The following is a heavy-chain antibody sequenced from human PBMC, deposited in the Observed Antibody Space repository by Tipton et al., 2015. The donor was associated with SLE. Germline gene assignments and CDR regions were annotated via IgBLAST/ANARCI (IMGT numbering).Heavy chain of an antibody. D-gene: IGHD2-2*01. CDR1: GGSISRYY. CDR3: VVCSPSSCSYFDY. J-gene: IGHJ4*02. V-gene: IGHV4-4*07. Sequence: TLSLTCTVSGGSISRYYWGWIRQPAGKGLEWIGRIYTGGNTKHNPSPESRVTLSVYASKDQFSLRLTSVTAADTAVYYCVVCSPSSCSYFDYWGQGRLVTVSS. CDR2: IYTGGNT.